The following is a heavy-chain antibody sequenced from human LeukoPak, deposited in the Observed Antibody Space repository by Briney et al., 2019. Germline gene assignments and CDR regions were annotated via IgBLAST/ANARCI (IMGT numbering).Heavy chain of an antibody. CDR2: IYHSGST. CDR3: ARGTYYDFWSGYFGRRNDAFDI. CDR1: GYSISSGYY. Sequence: SETLSLTCTVSGYSISSGYYWGWIRQPPEKGLEWIGSIYHSGSTYYNPSLKSRVTISVDTSKNQFSLKLSSVTAADTAVYYCARGTYYDFWSGYFGRRNDAFDIWGQGTMVTVSS. D-gene: IGHD3-3*01. V-gene: IGHV4-38-2*02. J-gene: IGHJ3*02.